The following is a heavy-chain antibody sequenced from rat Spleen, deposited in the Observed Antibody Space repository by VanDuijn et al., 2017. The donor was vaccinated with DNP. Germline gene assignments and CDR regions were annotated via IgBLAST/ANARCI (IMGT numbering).Heavy chain of an antibody. CDR2: ITNTGGST. Sequence: EVQLVESGGGPVQPGRSLRLSCVASGFTFNNNWMTWIRQAPGSGLEWIASITNTGGSTYYLDSVKGRFTISRDNSKSSLYLQMDSLRSEDTATYYCTRKYTTDYYWYVDFWGPGTMVTVSS. V-gene: IGHV5-31*01. D-gene: IGHD1-6*01. CDR3: TRKYTTDYYWYVDF. J-gene: IGHJ1*01. CDR1: GFTFNNNW.